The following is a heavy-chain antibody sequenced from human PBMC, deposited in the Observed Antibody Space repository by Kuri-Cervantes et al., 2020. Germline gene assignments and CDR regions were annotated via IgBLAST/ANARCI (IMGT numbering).Heavy chain of an antibody. D-gene: IGHD3-3*01. CDR2: IKSKTDGGTT. J-gene: IGHJ5*01. CDR1: RFTISDYY. Sequence: LRLYCVATRFTISDYYMSSVRQALGKGLEWVGRIKSKTDGGTTDYAAPVKGRFTISRDDSKKTLYLQMNSLKTEDTAVYYCTTNPAQLRFIGGLNWFNPYGQVALVTVSS. V-gene: IGHV3-15*01. CDR3: TTNPAQLRFIGGLNWFNP.